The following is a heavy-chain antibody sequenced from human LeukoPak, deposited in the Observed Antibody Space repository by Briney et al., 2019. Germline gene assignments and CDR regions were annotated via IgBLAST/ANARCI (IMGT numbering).Heavy chain of an antibody. J-gene: IGHJ4*02. CDR1: GYSISSGYY. Sequence: SETLSLTCTVSGYSISSGYYWGWIRQPPGKGLEWIGSIYHSGSTYYNPSLKSRVTISVDTSKNQFSLKLSSVTAADTAVYYCARGGIGSSSVAGVDYWGQGTLVTVSS. CDR3: ARGGIGSSSVAGVDY. CDR2: IYHSGST. V-gene: IGHV4-38-2*02. D-gene: IGHD6-6*01.